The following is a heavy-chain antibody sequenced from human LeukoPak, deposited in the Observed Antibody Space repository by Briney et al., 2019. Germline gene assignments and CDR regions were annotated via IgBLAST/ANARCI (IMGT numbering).Heavy chain of an antibody. J-gene: IGHJ4*02. D-gene: IGHD2/OR15-2a*01. V-gene: IGHV1-18*01. CDR1: NYTFISYS. CDR2: ISTYNGRT. CDR3: ARLNSTHLFDTIYHQLDY. Sequence: ASVKVSCKASNYTFISYSITWVRQAPGQGLEWMGWISTYNGRTNYAPNFQDRVTMTSDRYTSTAYMELRSLRSDDTAVYYCARLNSTHLFDTIYHQLDYWGQGALVTVSS.